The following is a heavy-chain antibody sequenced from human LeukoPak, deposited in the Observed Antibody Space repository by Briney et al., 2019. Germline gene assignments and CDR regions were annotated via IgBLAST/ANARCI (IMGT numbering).Heavy chain of an antibody. J-gene: IGHJ4*02. CDR1: GFTFSSYA. CDR3: ARDDTFPLRYFGY. Sequence: GGSLRLSCAASGFTFSSYAMHWVRQAPGKGLEWVAVISYDGSNKYYADSVKGRFTISRDNSKNTLYLQMNSLRAEDTAVNYCARDDTFPLRYFGYWGQGTLVTVSS. CDR2: ISYDGSNK. V-gene: IGHV3-30-3*01.